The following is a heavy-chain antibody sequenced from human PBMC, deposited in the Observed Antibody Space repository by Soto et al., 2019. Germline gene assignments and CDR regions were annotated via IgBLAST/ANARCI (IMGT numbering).Heavy chain of an antibody. CDR1: GGTFSSYA. Sequence: QVQLVQSGAEVKKPGSSVKVSCKASGGTFSSYAISWVRQAPGQGLEWMGGIIPIFGTANYAQKFLGRVTISADESTSTAYMELSSLRSEDTAVYYCARVEAAAGTGYYYYGMDVWGQGTTVTVSS. D-gene: IGHD6-13*01. CDR3: ARVEAAAGTGYYYYGMDV. J-gene: IGHJ6*02. V-gene: IGHV1-69*01. CDR2: IIPIFGTA.